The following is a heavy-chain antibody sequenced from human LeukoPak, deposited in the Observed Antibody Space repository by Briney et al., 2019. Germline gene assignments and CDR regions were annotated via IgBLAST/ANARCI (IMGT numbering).Heavy chain of an antibody. V-gene: IGHV4-34*01. CDR3: ARELRVCLDP. CDR1: GGSFRGYY. D-gene: IGHD1-26*01. CDR2: INHSGST. J-gene: IGHJ5*02. Sequence: PSETLSLTCAVYGGSFRGYYWSWIRQPPGKGLEWIGEINHSGSTNYNPSLKSRVTISVDTSKNQFSLKLSSVTAADTAVYYCARELRVCLDPWGQGTLVTVSS.